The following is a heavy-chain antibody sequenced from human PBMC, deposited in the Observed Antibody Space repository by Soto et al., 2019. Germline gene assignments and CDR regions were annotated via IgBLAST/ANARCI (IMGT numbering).Heavy chain of an antibody. CDR3: ASCGMQIWSVPFDY. V-gene: IGHV4-61*01. J-gene: IGHJ4*01. CDR1: GGSVTRGSYY. Sequence: PETLSLTCTVSGGSVTRGSYYWSWLRQPPGKGLEWIGNIYHSGATNYNPSLKSRVTLSVDTSKNQFSLKLSSVTAADTAVYYCASCGMQIWSVPFDYRGHGPLVTVSS. D-gene: IGHD2-21*01. CDR2: IYHSGAT.